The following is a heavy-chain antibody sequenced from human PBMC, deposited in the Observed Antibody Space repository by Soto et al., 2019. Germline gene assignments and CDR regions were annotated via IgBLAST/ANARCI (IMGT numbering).Heavy chain of an antibody. Sequence: QITLKESGPTLVKPTQTLTLTCTFSGFSLSTGGVGVGWIRQPPGKALEWLALIYWDDDKRYSPSLKSRLTITKDPSKNPVVLTLTNMDPVDTATYYCAHSRCGGDCLQSYSSHYYYGVDVWGQGTTVTVSS. D-gene: IGHD2-21*02. CDR2: IYWDDDK. CDR3: AHSRCGGDCLQSYSSHYYYGVDV. J-gene: IGHJ6*02. V-gene: IGHV2-5*02. CDR1: GFSLSTGGVG.